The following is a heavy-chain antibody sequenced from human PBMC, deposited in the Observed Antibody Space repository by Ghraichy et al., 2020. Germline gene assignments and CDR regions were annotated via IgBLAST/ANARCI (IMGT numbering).Heavy chain of an antibody. Sequence: GESLNISCAASAFIFTNYAMQWVRQAPGRGLEWVAVISYDGSNKYYADSVKGRFTISSANSKNPLYLQMKSLRVEDTAVYYCASTPKIVMGFGVTWGQGTLVTVSS. D-gene: IGHD3-10*01. CDR3: ASTPKIVMGFGVT. V-gene: IGHV3-30*04. CDR1: AFIFTNYA. CDR2: ISYDGSNK. J-gene: IGHJ5*02.